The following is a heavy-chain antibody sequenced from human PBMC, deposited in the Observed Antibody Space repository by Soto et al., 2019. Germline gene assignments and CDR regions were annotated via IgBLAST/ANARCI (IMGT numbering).Heavy chain of an antibody. V-gene: IGHV4-34*01. D-gene: IGHD1-1*01. CDR3: ARVERGTATTGVDAFDI. J-gene: IGHJ3*02. Sequence: QVQLQQWGAGLLKPSETLSLTCAVYGGFVSSGSYYWSWIRQPPGNGLEWIGEMSHSGGTHFNPSLQSRVTISVDTSKNQFSLKMSSVTAADTALYYCARVERGTATTGVDAFDIWGPGTMVTVSS. CDR1: GGFVSSGSYY. CDR2: MSHSGGT.